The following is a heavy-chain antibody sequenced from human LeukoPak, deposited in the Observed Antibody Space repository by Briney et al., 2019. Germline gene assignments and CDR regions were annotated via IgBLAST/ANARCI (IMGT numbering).Heavy chain of an antibody. V-gene: IGHV3-21*01. Sequence: GGSLRLSCAASGFTFSSYSMNWVRQAPGKGLEWVSSISSSSSYIYYADSVKGRFTISRDNAKNPLYLQMNSLRAEDTAVYYCARDATGVFDYWGQGTLVTVSS. CDR3: ARDATGVFDY. CDR2: ISSSSSYI. J-gene: IGHJ4*02. CDR1: GFTFSSYS.